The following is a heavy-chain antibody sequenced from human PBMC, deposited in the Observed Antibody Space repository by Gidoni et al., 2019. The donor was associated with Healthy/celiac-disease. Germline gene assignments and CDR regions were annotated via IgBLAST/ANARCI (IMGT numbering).Heavy chain of an antibody. D-gene: IGHD3-3*01. CDR3: ARAGGYTIFGVVIPQGAFDI. CDR2: IYYSGST. CDR1: GGSISSGGYS. J-gene: IGHJ3*02. V-gene: IGHV4-31*03. Sequence: QVQLQESGPGLVKPSHTLSLTCPVPGGSISSGGYSSSWIRQHPGKGLEWIGYIYYSGSTYYNPSLKSRVTISVDTSKNQFSLKLSSGTAADTAVYYCARAGGYTIFGVVIPQGAFDIWGQGTMVTVSS.